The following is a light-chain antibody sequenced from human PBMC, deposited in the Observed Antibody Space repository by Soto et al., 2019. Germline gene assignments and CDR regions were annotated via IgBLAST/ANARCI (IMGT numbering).Light chain of an antibody. CDR3: QVWDSSRDHPWV. J-gene: IGLJ3*02. Sequence: SYELTQPPSVSVAPGQTASITCGGANIGSGSVHWYQQKPGQAPVLVVYDYNDRPSGIPERFSGSNSGNTATLTISRVEAADDANYYCQVWDSSRDHPWVFGGGTKLTVL. V-gene: IGLV3-21*02. CDR1: NIGSGS. CDR2: DYN.